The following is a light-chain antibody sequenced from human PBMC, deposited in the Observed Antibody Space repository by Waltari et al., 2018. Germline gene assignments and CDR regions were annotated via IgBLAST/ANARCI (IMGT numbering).Light chain of an antibody. Sequence: EIMMTQSPATLSVSPGERATLSCRASQSVANKVAWYQHRPGQAPRLLIHDASIRATGIPARFSGSWSGTEFTLTISSLQSEDFAVYYCQQYNSWPPLTFGGGTKVEIK. V-gene: IGKV3D-15*01. CDR2: DAS. CDR1: QSVANK. CDR3: QQYNSWPPLT. J-gene: IGKJ4*01.